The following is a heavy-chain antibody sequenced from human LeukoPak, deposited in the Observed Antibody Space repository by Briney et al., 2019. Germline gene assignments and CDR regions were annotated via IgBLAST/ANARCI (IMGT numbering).Heavy chain of an antibody. V-gene: IGHV1-69*04. D-gene: IGHD3-3*01. J-gene: IGHJ3*02. CDR2: IIPILGIA. CDR3: ATSAFWSGYFRLDAFDI. Sequence: SVKVSCKASGGTFSSYAISWVRQAPGQGLEWMGRIIPILGIANYAQKFQGRVTMTEDTSTDTAYMELSSLRSEDTAVYYCATSAFWSGYFRLDAFDIWGQGTMVTVSS. CDR1: GGTFSSYA.